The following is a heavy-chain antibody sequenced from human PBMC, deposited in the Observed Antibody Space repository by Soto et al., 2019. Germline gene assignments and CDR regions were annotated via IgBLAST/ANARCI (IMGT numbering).Heavy chain of an antibody. J-gene: IGHJ4*02. CDR2: IIPIFGTA. Sequence: QVQLVQSGAEVKKPGSSVKVSCKASGGTFSSYAISWVRQAPGQGLEWMGGIIPIFGTANYAQKFQGRVTITADESTSTGYMELSSLRYEDTAVYYCARTYYYASSGYYYYFDYWGQGTLVTVSS. CDR1: GGTFSSYA. D-gene: IGHD3-22*01. CDR3: ARTYYYASSGYYYYFDY. V-gene: IGHV1-69*12.